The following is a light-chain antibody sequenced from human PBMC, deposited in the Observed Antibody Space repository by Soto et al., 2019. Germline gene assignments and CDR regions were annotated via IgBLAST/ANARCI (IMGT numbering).Light chain of an antibody. CDR3: QHYSEWPFT. CDR2: DAS. V-gene: IGKV3-11*01. CDR1: QSVSSY. Sequence: EIVLTQSPATLSLSPGGRATLSCRATQSVSSYLAWYQQKPGQAPRLLIYDASNRATGIPARFSGSGSGTDFTLTISSLEPEDFAVYYCQHYSEWPFTFGPGTKVDIK. J-gene: IGKJ3*01.